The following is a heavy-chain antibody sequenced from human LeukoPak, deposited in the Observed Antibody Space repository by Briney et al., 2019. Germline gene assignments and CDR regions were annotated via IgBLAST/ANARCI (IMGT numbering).Heavy chain of an antibody. Sequence: SETLSLTCTVSGGSISSGGYYWSWIRQHPGKGLEWIGYIYYSGSTYYNPSLKSRVTISVDTSTNQFSLKLSSVTTADTAVYYCAREGAAAGIDYWGQGTLVTVSS. CDR1: GGSISSGGYY. J-gene: IGHJ4*02. CDR3: AREGAAAGIDY. V-gene: IGHV4-31*03. D-gene: IGHD6-13*01. CDR2: IYYSGST.